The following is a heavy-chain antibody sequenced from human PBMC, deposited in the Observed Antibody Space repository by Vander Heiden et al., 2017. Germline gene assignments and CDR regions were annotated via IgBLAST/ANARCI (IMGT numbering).Heavy chain of an antibody. CDR2: ISSSSSYI. CDR1: GFTFSSYS. CDR3: ARDRRSSSAPYYFDY. J-gene: IGHJ4*02. D-gene: IGHD6-6*01. Sequence: EVQLVESGGGLVKPGGSLRLSCAASGFTFSSYSMNWVRQAPGKGLEWVSSISSSSSYIYYAHSVKRRFTISRDNAKNSLYLQMNSLRAEDTAVYYCARDRRSSSAPYYFDYWGQGTLVTVSS. V-gene: IGHV3-21*01.